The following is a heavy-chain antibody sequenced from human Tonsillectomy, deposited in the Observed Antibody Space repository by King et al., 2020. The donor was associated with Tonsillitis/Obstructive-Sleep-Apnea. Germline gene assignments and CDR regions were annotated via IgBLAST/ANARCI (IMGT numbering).Heavy chain of an antibody. CDR2: INPNSGGT. CDR3: ASSLGTVTTRMDV. V-gene: IGHV1-2*06. Sequence: QLVQSGAEVKKPGASVKVSCKASGYTFTGYYMHWVRQAPGQGLEWMGRINPNSGGTNYAQKFQGRVTMTRDTSISTAYMELSRLRSDDTAVYYCASSLGTVTTRMDVWAKGPRSPSPQ. D-gene: IGHD4-17*01. CDR1: GYTFTGYY. J-gene: IGHJ6*04.